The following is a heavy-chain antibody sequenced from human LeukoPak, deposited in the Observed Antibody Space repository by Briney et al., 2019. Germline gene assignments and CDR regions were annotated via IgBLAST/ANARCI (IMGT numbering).Heavy chain of an antibody. CDR3: ARAGGIAVAGNFDY. CDR2: IIPIFGTA. CDR1: GGTFSSYA. Sequence: SVKVSCKASGGTFSSYAISWVRQAPGQGLEWMGGIIPIFGTANYAQKFQGRVAITADESTSTAYMELSSLRSEDTAVYYCARAGGIAVAGNFDYWGQGTLVTVSS. D-gene: IGHD6-19*01. J-gene: IGHJ4*02. V-gene: IGHV1-69*13.